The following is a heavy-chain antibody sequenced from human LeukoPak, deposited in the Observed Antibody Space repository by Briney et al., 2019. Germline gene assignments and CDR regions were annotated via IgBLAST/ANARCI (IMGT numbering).Heavy chain of an antibody. CDR1: GDTISSSSDY. CDR2: ISSSGNT. D-gene: IGHD1-26*01. V-gene: IGHV4-61*02. J-gene: IGHJ4*02. Sequence: PSQTLSLTCTVSGDTISSSSDYWTWIRQPAGKRLEWIGRISSSGNTNYNPSLKSRVTMSMDTSKNQFSLKLRSVTAADTAVYYCATVGLHSGTYLWLDYWGQGTLVTVSS. CDR3: ATVGLHSGTYLWLDY.